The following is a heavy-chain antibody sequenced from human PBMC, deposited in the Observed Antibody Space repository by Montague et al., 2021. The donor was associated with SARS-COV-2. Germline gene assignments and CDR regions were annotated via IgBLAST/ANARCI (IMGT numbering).Heavy chain of an antibody. V-gene: IGHV4-59*01. CDR2: IYYRGGT. J-gene: IGHJ4*02. D-gene: IGHD5-24*01. CDR1: GGSISSYY. Sequence: SETLSLTCTVSGGSISSYYWSWIRQPPGKGLEWIGYIYYRGGTNYNPSLKSRVTISVDTSKNQFSLKLSSVTAADTAVYYCARVFPRWLQFDPYFDYWGQGTLVTVSS. CDR3: ARVFPRWLQFDPYFDY.